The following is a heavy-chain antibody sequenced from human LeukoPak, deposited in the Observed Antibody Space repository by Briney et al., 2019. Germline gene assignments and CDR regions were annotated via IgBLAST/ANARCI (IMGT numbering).Heavy chain of an antibody. D-gene: IGHD3-3*01. V-gene: IGHV4-34*01. CDR3: ARVSQVFGVVITIKEGFDY. CDR2: INHSGST. J-gene: IGHJ4*02. Sequence: KSSETLSLTCAVYGGSFSGYYWSWIRQPPGKGLEWIGEINHSGSTNYNPSLKSRVTISVDTSKNQFSLKLSSVTAADTAVYYCARVSQVFGVVITIKEGFDYWGQGTLVTVSS. CDR1: GGSFSGYY.